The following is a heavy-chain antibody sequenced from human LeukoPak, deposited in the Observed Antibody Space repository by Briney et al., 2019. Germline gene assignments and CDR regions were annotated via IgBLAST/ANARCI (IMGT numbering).Heavy chain of an antibody. Sequence: PGRSLRLSCAASGFTFDDYAMHWVRQPPGKGLEWVSGINWNSGSIDYADSVKGRFTISRDNAKNSLYLQMNSLRAEDTAVYYCASASRVVIRPHFDYWGQGTLATVSS. CDR3: ASASRVVIRPHFDY. CDR1: GFTFDDYA. D-gene: IGHD3-3*01. J-gene: IGHJ4*02. CDR2: INWNSGSI. V-gene: IGHV3-9*01.